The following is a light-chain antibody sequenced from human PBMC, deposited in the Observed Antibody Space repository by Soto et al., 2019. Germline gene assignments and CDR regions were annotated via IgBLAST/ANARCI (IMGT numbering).Light chain of an antibody. CDR1: QGISSY. J-gene: IGKJ4*01. V-gene: IGKV1-39*01. CDR3: QQSYSTPLT. Sequence: DIQMTRSQSWLSASVGDRVTITCRASQGISSYLDWYQQSPGRAPKRLIYAASSLQSWVPSRFSGSGSGTDFTLTISSLQPEDFATYYWQQSYSTPLTFGGGTKVDSK. CDR2: AAS.